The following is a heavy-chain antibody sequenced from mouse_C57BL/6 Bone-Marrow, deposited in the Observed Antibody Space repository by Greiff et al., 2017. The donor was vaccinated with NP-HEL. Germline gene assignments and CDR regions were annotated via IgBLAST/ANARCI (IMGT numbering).Heavy chain of an antibody. D-gene: IGHD1-1*01. V-gene: IGHV1-62-2*01. CDR3: ARHEDRYYYGSRGFDV. Sequence: VQLQQSGAELVKPGASVKLSCKASGYTFTESPLPFFPQLSLHFLYCIGLFYPGSGSIKYNEKFKDKATLTADKSSSTVSMELSRLTSEDSAVYFCARHEDRYYYGSRGFDVWGTGTTVTVSS. J-gene: IGHJ1*03. CDR1: GYTFTESP. CDR2: FYPGSGSI.